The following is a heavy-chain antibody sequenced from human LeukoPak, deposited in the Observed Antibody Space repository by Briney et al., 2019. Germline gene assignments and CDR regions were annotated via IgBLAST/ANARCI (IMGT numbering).Heavy chain of an antibody. D-gene: IGHD1-26*01. CDR2: IKQDGSEK. V-gene: IGHV3-7*01. CDR3: ARLRGSYSSDY. J-gene: IGHJ4*02. CDR1: GFTFSSYW. Sequence: GGSLRLSCAASGFTFSSYWMSRVRQAPGKGLEWVANIKQDGSEKYYVDSVKGRLTISRDNAMNSLYLQMNSLRAEDTAVYYCARLRGSYSSDYWGQGTLVTVSS.